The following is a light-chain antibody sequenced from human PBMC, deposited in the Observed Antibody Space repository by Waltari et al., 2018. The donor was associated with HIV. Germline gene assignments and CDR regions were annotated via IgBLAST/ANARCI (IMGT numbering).Light chain of an antibody. V-gene: IGLV2-23*01. Sequence: QSALTQPASVSGSPGQSITISCTGTSSGVGSYNLVSWYQQHPGKAPKLMIYEGSKRPSGVSNRFSGSKYGNTASLTIAGLQAEDEADYYCCSYAGSSTYVVFGGGTKLTVL. CDR1: SSGVGSYNL. CDR3: CSYAGSSTYVV. CDR2: EGS. J-gene: IGLJ2*01.